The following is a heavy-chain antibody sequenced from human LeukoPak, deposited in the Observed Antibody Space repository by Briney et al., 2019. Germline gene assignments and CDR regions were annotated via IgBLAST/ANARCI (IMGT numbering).Heavy chain of an antibody. CDR3: ARDHPAMANFDY. CDR1: GGTFSSYA. V-gene: IGHV1-69*04. J-gene: IGHJ4*02. D-gene: IGHD5-18*01. Sequence: GASVKVSCKASGGTFSSYAISWVRQAPGQGFEWMGRIIPILGIANYAQKFQGRVTITADKSTSTAYMELSSLRSEDTAVYYCARDHPAMANFDYWGQGTLVTVSS. CDR2: IIPILGIA.